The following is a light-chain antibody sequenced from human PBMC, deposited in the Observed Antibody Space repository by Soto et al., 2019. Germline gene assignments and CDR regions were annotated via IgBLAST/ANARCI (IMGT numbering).Light chain of an antibody. CDR2: KVS. J-gene: IGKJ1*01. Sequence: DVVMTPSPLSLPVTLGQPASISCRSSQSLVSSDGNTHLIWFRQRPGQSPRRLIYKVSNRDSEVTETFSGCGSGTDFTLEISRVEAEDVGVYYCMEATHWPWTFGRGTKVEV. CDR3: MEATHWPWT. V-gene: IGKV2-30*01. CDR1: QSLVSSDGNTH.